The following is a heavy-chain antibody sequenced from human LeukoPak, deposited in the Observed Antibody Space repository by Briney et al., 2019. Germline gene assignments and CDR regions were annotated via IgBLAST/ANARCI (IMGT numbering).Heavy chain of an antibody. J-gene: IGHJ6*03. CDR1: GFTFSNYR. V-gene: IGHV3-30*03. Sequence: GGSLRLSCAASGFTFSNYRMHWVRQAPGRGLEWVAFTSYDGSTKYNADSVKGRFTISRDNSKNTLYLQMNSLRADDTAVYYCARDGYNPALFYMDVWGKGTRVTVSS. CDR3: ARDGYNPALFYMDV. D-gene: IGHD5-24*01. CDR2: TSYDGSTK.